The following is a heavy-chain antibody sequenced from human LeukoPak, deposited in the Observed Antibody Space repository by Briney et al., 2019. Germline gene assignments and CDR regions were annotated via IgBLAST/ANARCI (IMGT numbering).Heavy chain of an antibody. CDR1: GYTFTSYG. V-gene: IGHV1-18*01. D-gene: IGHD5-18*01. Sequence: ASVKVSCKASGYTFTSYGISWVRQAPGQELEWMGWISAYNGNTNYAQKLQGRVTMTTDTSTSTAYMELRSLRSDDTAVYYCARGPRGYSYGLPFDYWGQGTLVTVSS. J-gene: IGHJ4*02. CDR3: ARGPRGYSYGLPFDY. CDR2: ISAYNGNT.